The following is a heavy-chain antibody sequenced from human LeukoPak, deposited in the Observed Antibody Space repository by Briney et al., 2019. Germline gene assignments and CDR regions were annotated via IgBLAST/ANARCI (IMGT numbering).Heavy chain of an antibody. V-gene: IGHV4-31*03. CDR1: GGSISSGGYY. D-gene: IGHD6-6*01. Sequence: SETLSLTCTVSGGSISSGGYYWSWIRQHPGKGLEWIGYIYYSGSTYYNPSLKSRVTISVDTSKNQFSLKLSSVTAADTAVYYCARIPKSSSRFFDYWGQGTLGTVSS. CDR2: IYYSGST. CDR3: ARIPKSSSRFFDY. J-gene: IGHJ4*02.